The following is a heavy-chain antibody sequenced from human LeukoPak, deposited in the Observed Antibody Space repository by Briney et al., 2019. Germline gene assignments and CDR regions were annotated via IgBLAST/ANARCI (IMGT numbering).Heavy chain of an antibody. Sequence: AALKDSPKASRYTLTGYFMHSVRPAPGERLGWMGWINPKSGGTQYAQKFQGRGTMTRDTFISTGYMELTSDDTALDYCTRAQTPGGRYFDFDYWGQGTLVTVSS. CDR1: RYTLTGYF. V-gene: IGHV1-2*02. CDR2: INPKSGGT. CDR3: TRAQTPGGRYFDFDY. D-gene: IGHD3-9*01. J-gene: IGHJ4*02.